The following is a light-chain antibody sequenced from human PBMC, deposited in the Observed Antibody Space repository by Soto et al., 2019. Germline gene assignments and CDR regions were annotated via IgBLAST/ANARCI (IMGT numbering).Light chain of an antibody. Sequence: EILLTQSPAPLSLSPGERASLSRRASQSVSSYLAWYQHKPGQAPRLLIYDASKRATGLPARFIGSGSGTDFTLTIISLEPEDFAVYYCQQRSYWPTTFGQGTRLEIK. V-gene: IGKV3-11*01. CDR1: QSVSSY. J-gene: IGKJ5*01. CDR2: DAS. CDR3: QQRSYWPTT.